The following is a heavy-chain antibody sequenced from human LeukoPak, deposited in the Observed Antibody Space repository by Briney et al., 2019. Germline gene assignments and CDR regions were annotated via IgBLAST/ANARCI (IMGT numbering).Heavy chain of an antibody. V-gene: IGHV4-39*01. CDR2: IYYSGST. D-gene: IGHD5-18*01. Sequence: PSETLSLTSTVSGGSISSSSYYWGWIRQPPGKGLEWIGSIYYSGSTYYNPSLKSRVTISVDTSKNQFSLKLSSVTAADTAVYYCARRDFGYSYGFDAFDIWGQGTMVTVSS. CDR1: GGSISSSSYY. J-gene: IGHJ3*02. CDR3: ARRDFGYSYGFDAFDI.